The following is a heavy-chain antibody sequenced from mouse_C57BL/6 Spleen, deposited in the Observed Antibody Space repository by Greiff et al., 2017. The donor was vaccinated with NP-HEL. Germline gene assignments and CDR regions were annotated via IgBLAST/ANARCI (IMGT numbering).Heavy chain of an antibody. V-gene: IGHV3-6*01. CDR3: ARGDDYDVYFDV. J-gene: IGHJ1*03. D-gene: IGHD2-4*01. CDR2: ISYDGSN. Sequence: LVESGPGLVKPSQSLSLTCSVTGYSITSGYYWNWIRQFPGNKLEWMGYISYDGSNNYNPSLKNRISITRDTSKNQFFLKLNSVTTEDTATYYCARGDDYDVYFDVWGTGTTVTVSS. CDR1: GYSITSGYY.